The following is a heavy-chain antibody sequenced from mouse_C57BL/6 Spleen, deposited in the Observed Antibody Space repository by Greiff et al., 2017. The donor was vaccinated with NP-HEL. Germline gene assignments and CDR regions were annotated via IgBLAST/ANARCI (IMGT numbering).Heavy chain of an antibody. CDR1: GYTFTDYY. D-gene: IGHD4-1*01. V-gene: IGHV1-76*01. CDR2: IYPGSGNT. Sequence: QVQLQQSGAELVRPGASVKLSCKASGYTFTDYYINWVKQRPGQGLEWIARIYPGSGNTYYNEKFKGKATLTAEKSSSTAYMQLSSLTSEDSAVYFCAVLTGPYYFDYWGQGTTLTVSS. CDR3: AVLTGPYYFDY. J-gene: IGHJ2*01.